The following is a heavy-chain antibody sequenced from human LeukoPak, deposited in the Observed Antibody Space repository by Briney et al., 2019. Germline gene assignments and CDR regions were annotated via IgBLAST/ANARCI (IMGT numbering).Heavy chain of an antibody. CDR1: GFTFSSYW. CDR2: LSTDARTT. CDR3: ARGSGNYYFDH. Sequence: GGSLRLSCAASGFTFSSYWMHWVRQVPGKGLEWVLGLSTDARTTRSPDSVRGRFTISRDNAANTLYLQMSSLEVGDTAVYYCARGSGNYYFDHWGQGTLVTVSS. D-gene: IGHD1-26*01. J-gene: IGHJ4*02. V-gene: IGHV3-74*01.